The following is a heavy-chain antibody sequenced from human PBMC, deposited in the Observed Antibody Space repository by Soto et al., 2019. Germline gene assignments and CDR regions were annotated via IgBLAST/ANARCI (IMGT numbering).Heavy chain of an antibody. Sequence: QLQLQESGPGLVKPSETLSLTCTVSGGSISSSSYCWGWIRQPPGKGLEWIGNIYYSGNTYYNPSLKSRVTISVDTSKNQCSLKVSSVTAADTAMYYCARGIVGAERSFDYWGQGTLVTVSS. CDR3: ARGIVGAERSFDY. CDR1: GGSISSSSYC. V-gene: IGHV4-39*01. J-gene: IGHJ4*02. CDR2: IYYSGNT. D-gene: IGHD1-26*01.